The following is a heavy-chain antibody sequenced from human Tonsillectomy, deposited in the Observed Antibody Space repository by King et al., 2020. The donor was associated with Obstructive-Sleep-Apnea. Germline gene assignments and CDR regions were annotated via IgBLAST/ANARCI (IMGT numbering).Heavy chain of an antibody. CDR3: ATFSRAWYFDY. CDR2: INPNNGNT. D-gene: IGHD6-19*01. Sequence: VQLVESGAEVKKPGASVKVSCKTSGYTFGTYGITWVRQAPGQGLEWMGWINPNNGNTDYAQKLQGTVTMTTDASTTTAYMELRSLRSDDTAVYYCATFSRAWYFDYWGQGTLVTVPA. V-gene: IGHV1-18*01. J-gene: IGHJ4*02. CDR1: GYTFGTYG.